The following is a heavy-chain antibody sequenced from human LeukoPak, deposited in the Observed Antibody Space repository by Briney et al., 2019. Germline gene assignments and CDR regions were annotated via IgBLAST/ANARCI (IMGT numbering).Heavy chain of an antibody. CDR3: ARGSRAGSTDY. Sequence: GGCLRLSCAASGFTFSSYSMKWVRQAPGKGLEWVSSISSSSSYIYYADSVKGRFTISRDNAKNSLYLQMNSLRAEDTAVYYCARGSRAGSTDYWGQGTLVTVSS. D-gene: IGHD3-10*01. V-gene: IGHV3-21*01. CDR1: GFTFSSYS. CDR2: ISSSSSYI. J-gene: IGHJ4*02.